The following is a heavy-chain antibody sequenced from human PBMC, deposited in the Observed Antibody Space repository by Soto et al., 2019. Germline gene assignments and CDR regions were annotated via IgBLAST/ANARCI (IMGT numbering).Heavy chain of an antibody. D-gene: IGHD2-2*01. CDR1: GFTFSNAW. J-gene: IGHJ4*02. Sequence: GGSLRLSCAASGFTFSNAWMSWVRQAPGKGLEWVGRIKSKTDGGTTDYAAPVKGRFTISRDDSKNTLYLQMNSLKTEDTAVYYCTTTGGIVVVPAALPYYFDYWGQGTLVTVSS. CDR2: IKSKTDGGTT. V-gene: IGHV3-15*01. CDR3: TTTGGIVVVPAALPYYFDY.